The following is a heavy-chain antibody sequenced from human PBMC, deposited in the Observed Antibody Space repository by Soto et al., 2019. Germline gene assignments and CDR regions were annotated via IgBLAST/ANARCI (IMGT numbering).Heavy chain of an antibody. CDR2: IIPIFGTA. J-gene: IGHJ5*02. Sequence: ASVKVSCKASGGTFSSYATSWVRQAPGQGLEWMGGIIPIFGTANYAQKFQGRVTITADESTSTAYMELSSLRSEDTAVYYCARYASARITGTIRYNWFDPWGQGTLVTVSS. CDR1: GGTFSSYA. CDR3: ARYASARITGTIRYNWFDP. D-gene: IGHD1-20*01. V-gene: IGHV1-69*13.